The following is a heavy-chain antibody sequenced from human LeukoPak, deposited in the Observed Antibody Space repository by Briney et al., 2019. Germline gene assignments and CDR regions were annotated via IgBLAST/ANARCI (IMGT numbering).Heavy chain of an antibody. CDR2: IYYSGST. J-gene: IGHJ4*02. CDR1: GGSISSGGYY. Sequence: SQTLSLTCTVSGGSISSGGYYWRWLRQHPGKGLEWIGYIYYSGSTYYNPSLKSRVTISVDTSKNQFSLKLSSVTAADTAVYYCARDEWHSNYVGTFGYWGQGTLVTVSS. CDR3: ARDEWHSNYVGTFGY. D-gene: IGHD4-11*01. V-gene: IGHV4-31*03.